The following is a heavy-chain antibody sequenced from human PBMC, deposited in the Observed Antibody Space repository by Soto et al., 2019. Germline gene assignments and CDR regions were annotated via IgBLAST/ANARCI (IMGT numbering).Heavy chain of an antibody. Sequence: PGGSLRLSCAASGFTFSSYAMHWVRQAPGKGLEWVALISYDGSNKFYADSVKGRFTISRDNAKNTLYLQMNSLRAEDTAVYYCARPGDTSGYSYPSGYYFDYWGQGTLVTVSS. J-gene: IGHJ4*02. V-gene: IGHV3-30-3*01. CDR3: ARPGDTSGYSYPSGYYFDY. D-gene: IGHD3-22*01. CDR1: GFTFSSYA. CDR2: ISYDGSNK.